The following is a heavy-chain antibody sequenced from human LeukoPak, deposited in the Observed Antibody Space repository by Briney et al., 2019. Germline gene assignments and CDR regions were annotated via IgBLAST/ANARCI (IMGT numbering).Heavy chain of an antibody. CDR1: GGSISSYY. J-gene: IGHJ3*02. V-gene: IGHV4-59*06. Sequence: SETLSLTCTVSGGSISSYYWSWIRQPPGKGLEWIGYIYYSGNTNYNLSLKSRVTISVDTSKNQFSLKLSSVTAADTAVYYCARDPQNWDGFDIWGQGTMVTVSS. D-gene: IGHD5-24*01. CDR3: ARDPQNWDGFDI. CDR2: IYYSGNT.